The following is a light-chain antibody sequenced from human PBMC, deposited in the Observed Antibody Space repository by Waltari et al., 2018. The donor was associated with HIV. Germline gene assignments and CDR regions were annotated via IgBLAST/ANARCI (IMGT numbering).Light chain of an antibody. CDR1: QSIIIS. CDR2: AAS. J-gene: IGKJ4*02. V-gene: IGKV1-39*01. Sequence: DIQMTQSPSSLSASVGDRVTIPCPASQSIIISLTWYQQKPGKAPKRLIYAASSLQSGGPSRFSGSGAGTDVTLTIGSRQHEDFATDYCQQSYSTPARTFGGGTKVEIQ. CDR3: QQSYSTPART.